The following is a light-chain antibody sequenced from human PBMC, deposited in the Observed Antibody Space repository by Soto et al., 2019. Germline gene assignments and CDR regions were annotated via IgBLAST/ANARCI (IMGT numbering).Light chain of an antibody. Sequence: QSVLTQPASVSGSPGQSIAISCTGTSSDVGGYNYVSWYQHHPGKAPKLTIFDVSNRPSGVSNRFSGSKSGNTASLTISGPQSEDETDYYRSSYTTSNTRQIVFGTGTKVTVL. V-gene: IGLV2-14*03. CDR3: SSYTTSNTRQIV. CDR2: DVS. CDR1: SSDVGGYNY. J-gene: IGLJ1*01.